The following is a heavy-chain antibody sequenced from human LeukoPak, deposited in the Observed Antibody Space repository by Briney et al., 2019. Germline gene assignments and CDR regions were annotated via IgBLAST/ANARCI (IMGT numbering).Heavy chain of an antibody. D-gene: IGHD3-3*01. CDR2: IKQDGSEK. CDR3: ARATIFGVVKLDY. Sequence: PGGSLRLSCAASGFTFSSYWMSWARQAPGKGLEWVANIKQDGSEKYYVDSVKGRFTISRDNAKNSLYLQMNSLRAEDTAVYYCARATIFGVVKLDYWGQGTLVTVSS. CDR1: GFTFSSYW. V-gene: IGHV3-7*01. J-gene: IGHJ4*02.